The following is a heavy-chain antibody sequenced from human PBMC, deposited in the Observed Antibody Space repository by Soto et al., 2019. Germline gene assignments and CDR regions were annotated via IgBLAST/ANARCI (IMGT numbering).Heavy chain of an antibody. D-gene: IGHD1-1*01. Sequence: GGSVKVSCKATGYTCPRYLINGVRPPAGRGVEWMGWIRAYNGNTNYAQKVQGRITMTTDTSTSTAYMELRSLRSDDTAVYYCARDRYYSTYYYYDGMDVWGQGTTVTVSS. J-gene: IGHJ6*02. CDR2: IRAYNGNT. V-gene: IGHV1-18*04. CDR1: GYTCPRYL. CDR3: ARDRYYSTYYYYDGMDV.